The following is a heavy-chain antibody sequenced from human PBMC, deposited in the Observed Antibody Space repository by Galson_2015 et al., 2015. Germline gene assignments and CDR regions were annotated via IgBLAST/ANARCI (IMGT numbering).Heavy chain of an antibody. Sequence: SLRLSCAASGFTFSSYAMSWVRQAPGKGLEWVSAISGSGGSTYYADSVKGRFTISRDNSKNTLYLQMNSLRAEDTAVYYCAKDPPEYSSSSDPVDAFDIWGQGTMVTVSS. CDR3: AKDPPEYSSSSDPVDAFDI. CDR2: ISGSGGST. J-gene: IGHJ3*02. V-gene: IGHV3-23*01. CDR1: GFTFSSYA. D-gene: IGHD6-6*01.